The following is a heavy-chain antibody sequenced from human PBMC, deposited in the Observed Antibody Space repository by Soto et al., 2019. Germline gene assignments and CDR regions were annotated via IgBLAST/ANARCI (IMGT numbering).Heavy chain of an antibody. CDR2: ISAYNGNT. J-gene: IGHJ3*02. V-gene: IGHV1-18*04. Sequence: XSVKVSWKASGYTFTSYGISWVRQAPGQGLEWMGWISAYNGNTNYAQKLQGRVTMTTDTSTSTAYMELRSLRPDDTAVYYCARDPDYDFWSGYYSSAPRAFDIWGQGTMVTVSS. CDR1: GYTFTSYG. D-gene: IGHD3-3*01. CDR3: ARDPDYDFWSGYYSSAPRAFDI.